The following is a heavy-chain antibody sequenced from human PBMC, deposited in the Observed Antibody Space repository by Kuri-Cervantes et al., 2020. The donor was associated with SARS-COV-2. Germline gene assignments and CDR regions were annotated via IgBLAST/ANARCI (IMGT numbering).Heavy chain of an antibody. CDR1: GFTFSSYD. Sequence: GESLKISCAASGFTFSSYDMSWVRQAPGKGLEWVVGIGSYGVTTYYADSVKGRFAVSRDNSKNTLYLQMNSLRAEDTAVYYCARPNSGSYQGPFDYWGQGTLVTVSS. V-gene: IGHV3-23*01. J-gene: IGHJ4*02. CDR3: ARPNSGSYQGPFDY. D-gene: IGHD1-26*01. CDR2: IGSYGVTT.